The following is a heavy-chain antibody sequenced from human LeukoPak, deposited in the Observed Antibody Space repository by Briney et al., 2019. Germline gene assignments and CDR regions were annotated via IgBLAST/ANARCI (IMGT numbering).Heavy chain of an antibody. CDR2: IRYDGSNK. D-gene: IGHD5-24*01. CDR1: GFTFSSYG. Sequence: PGGSLRLSCAASGFTFSSYGMHWVRQAPGKGLEWVAFIRYDGSNKYYADSVKGRFTISRDDSKNTLYLQMGSLRAEDMAVYYCARVGFGEMATIYGYWGQGTLVTVSS. J-gene: IGHJ4*02. V-gene: IGHV3-30*02. CDR3: ARVGFGEMATIYGY.